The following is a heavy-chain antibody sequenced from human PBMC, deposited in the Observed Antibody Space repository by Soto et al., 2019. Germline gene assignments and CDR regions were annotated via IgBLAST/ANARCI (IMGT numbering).Heavy chain of an antibody. V-gene: IGHV1-69*12. D-gene: IGHD4-17*01. J-gene: IGHJ4*02. CDR1: GGTFISYA. Sequence: QVQLVQSGAEMKKPGSSVRVSCKSSGGTFISYAISWVRQGPRQGLEWMGGIIPMYGTATYAQKFQGRVTITADESMSTGYMELHSLRSDDTAVYFCARGNRDYGDYSNYFFDFWGQGTLVTVSS. CDR2: IIPMYGTA. CDR3: ARGNRDYGDYSNYFFDF.